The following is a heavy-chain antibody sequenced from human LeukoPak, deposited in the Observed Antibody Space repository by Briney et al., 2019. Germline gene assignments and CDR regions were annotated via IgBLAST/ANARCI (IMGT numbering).Heavy chain of an antibody. V-gene: IGHV4-34*01. CDR3: ARCPRIAAIDP. D-gene: IGHD6-6*01. J-gene: IGHJ5*02. CDR1: GGSFSGYY. Sequence: SETLSLTCAVYGGSFSGYYWSWIRQPPGKGLEWIGEINHSGSTNYNPSLKSRVTISVDTSKNQFSQKLSSVTAADTAVYYCARCPRIAAIDPWGQGTLVTVSS. CDR2: INHSGST.